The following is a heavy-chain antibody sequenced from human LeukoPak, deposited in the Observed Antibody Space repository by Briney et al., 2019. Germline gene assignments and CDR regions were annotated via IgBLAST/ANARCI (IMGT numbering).Heavy chain of an antibody. D-gene: IGHD3-10*01. CDR3: AKQKVYRTLRGVITDY. V-gene: IGHV3-23*01. CDR1: GFTFSSYS. Sequence: KTGGSLRLSCAASGFTFSSYSMNWVRQAPGKGLEWVSVISGSGGSTFYADSVKGRFTISRDNSKNTVYLQMNSLRAEDTAIYYCAKQKVYRTLRGVITDYWGQGTLVTVSS. CDR2: ISGSGGST. J-gene: IGHJ4*02.